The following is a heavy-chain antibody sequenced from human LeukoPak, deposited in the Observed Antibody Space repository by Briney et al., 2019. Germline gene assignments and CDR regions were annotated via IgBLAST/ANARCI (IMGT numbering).Heavy chain of an antibody. D-gene: IGHD3-22*01. V-gene: IGHV3-23*01. J-gene: IGHJ4*02. CDR2: ISGSGGST. CDR1: GFTFSNYA. CDR3: AKDGVTYYYDSSGYSPFDY. Sequence: GGSLRLSCAASGFTFSNYAMSWVRQAPGKGLEWVSTISGSGGSTYYADSVKGRFTISRDNSKNTLYLQMNSLRAEDTAVYYCAKDGVTYYYDSSGYSPFDYWGQGTLVTVSS.